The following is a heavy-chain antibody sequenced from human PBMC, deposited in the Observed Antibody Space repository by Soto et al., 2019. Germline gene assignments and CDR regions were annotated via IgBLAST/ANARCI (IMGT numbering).Heavy chain of an antibody. J-gene: IGHJ4*02. CDR2: IFSNDEK. D-gene: IGHD1-26*01. Sequence: QVTLKESGPVLVKPTETLTLTCTVSGFSLSNARMGVSWIRQPPGKALEWLAHIFSNDEKSYSTSLKSRLTISKDTSKSQVVLTMTNMDPVDTATYSCARIGRGRWLHSTYYFDYWGQGTLVTVSS. V-gene: IGHV2-26*01. CDR3: ARIGRGRWLHSTYYFDY. CDR1: GFSLSNARMG.